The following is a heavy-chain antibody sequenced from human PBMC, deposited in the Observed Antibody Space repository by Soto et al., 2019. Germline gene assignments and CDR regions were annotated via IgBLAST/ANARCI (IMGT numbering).Heavy chain of an antibody. CDR1: GFTFSSYG. Sequence: QVQLVESGGGVVQPGRSLRLSCAASGFTFSSYGMHWVRQAPGKGLEWVAVIWYDGSNKYYTDSVKGRFTISRDNSKNTLYLKMNSLRAEDTDVYYCAREYSSGWYRTYYFDFWGQGTLVTVSS. CDR3: AREYSSGWYRTYYFDF. V-gene: IGHV3-33*01. J-gene: IGHJ4*02. D-gene: IGHD6-19*01. CDR2: IWYDGSNK.